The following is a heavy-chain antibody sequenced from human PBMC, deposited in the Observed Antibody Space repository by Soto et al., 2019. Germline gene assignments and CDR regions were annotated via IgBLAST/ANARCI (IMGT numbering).Heavy chain of an antibody. CDR3: AAKLGTTHYFDF. Sequence: QVQLQESGPGLVQPSQTLSLTCSVSGDPVSSGSYYWTWVRHHPVKGLEWIGYFYHPGSTYYNPSLQSRLIMSLDTSKNQFSLHLYSVTAADTAVYFCAAKLGTTHYFDFWGQGSLVAVSS. CDR2: FYHPGST. CDR1: GDPVSSGSYY. V-gene: IGHV4-31*03. D-gene: IGHD7-27*01. J-gene: IGHJ4*02.